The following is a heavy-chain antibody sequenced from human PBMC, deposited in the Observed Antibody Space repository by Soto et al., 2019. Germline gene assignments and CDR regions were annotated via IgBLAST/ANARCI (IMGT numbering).Heavy chain of an antibody. J-gene: IGHJ6*02. CDR3: ARVGAAAGFYYYGMDV. CDR1: GGSISSGDYY. D-gene: IGHD6-13*01. Sequence: SETLSLTCTFSGGSISSGDYYWSWTRQPPGKGLEWIGYIYYSGSTNYNPSLKSRVTISVDTSKNQFSLKLSSVTAADTAVYYCARVGAAAGFYYYGMDVWGQGTTVTVSS. CDR2: IYYSGST. V-gene: IGHV4-61*08.